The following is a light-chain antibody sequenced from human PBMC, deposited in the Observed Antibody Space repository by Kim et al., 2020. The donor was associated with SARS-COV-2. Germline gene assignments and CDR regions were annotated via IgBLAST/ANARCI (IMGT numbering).Light chain of an antibody. CDR1: HDINIF. CDR2: DAS. Sequence: DILMTQSPSSLSASVGDRVTITCRASHDINIFLNWFQQKPGEAPKLLISDASSLETGRPSRFSGSGSGTYFTFTISSLQPGDVATYYCQQFDTLPLTFGGGTKVDIK. J-gene: IGKJ4*01. CDR3: QQFDTLPLT. V-gene: IGKV1-33*01.